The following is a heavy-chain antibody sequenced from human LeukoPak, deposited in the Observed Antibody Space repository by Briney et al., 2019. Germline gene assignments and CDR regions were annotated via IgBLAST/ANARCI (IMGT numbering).Heavy chain of an antibody. D-gene: IGHD2-15*01. CDR3: ARDDRRYCSGGSCYSAEDNFDY. V-gene: IGHV1-18*01. Sequence: ASVKVSCKASGYTFTSYGISWVRPAPGQGLEWMGWISAYNGNTNYAQKLQGRVTMTTDTSTSTAYMELRSLRSDDTAVYYCARDDRRYCSGGSCYSAEDNFDYWGQGTLVTVSS. CDR1: GYTFTSYG. CDR2: ISAYNGNT. J-gene: IGHJ4*02.